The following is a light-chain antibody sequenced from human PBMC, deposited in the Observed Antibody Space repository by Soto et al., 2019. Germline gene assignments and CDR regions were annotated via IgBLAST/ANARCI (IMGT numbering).Light chain of an antibody. CDR2: GAS. V-gene: IGKV3-20*01. CDR1: QSVITY. J-gene: IGKJ4*01. CDR3: QPYGSTPLT. Sequence: ESVLTQSPGTLSLSPGERATLSCRASQSVITYLAWYQQKPGQAPRLLIYGASSRATGIPDRFSGSGSGTEFTLTISRLEPEDVAVYYCQPYGSTPLTFGGGTKVEIK.